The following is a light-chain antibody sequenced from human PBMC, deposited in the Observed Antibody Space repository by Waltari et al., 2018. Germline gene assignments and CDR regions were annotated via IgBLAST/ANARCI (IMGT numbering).Light chain of an antibody. Sequence: EIVLTQSPGTLSLSPGERATLSCRASQSVSSTALSWYQQKRGQAPRLLIYGASNRATGIPDRFSGSGSGTDFTLTISRLEPEDFAVYYCQQYDSIVLTFGGGTKVEI. J-gene: IGKJ4*01. CDR3: QQYDSIVLT. V-gene: IGKV3-20*01. CDR2: GAS. CDR1: QSVSSTA.